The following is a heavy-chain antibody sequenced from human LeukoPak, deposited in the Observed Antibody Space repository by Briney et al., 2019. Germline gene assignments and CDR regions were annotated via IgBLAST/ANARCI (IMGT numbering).Heavy chain of an antibody. CDR1: GGSISSGGYS. D-gene: IGHD1-26*01. Sequence: SETLSLTCAVSGGSISSGGYSWSWIRQPPGKGLGWIGYIYHSGSTYYNPSLKSRVTISVDRSKNQFSLKLSSVTAADTAVYYCARGPSIYHGSYPLWYFDYWGQGTLVTVSS. J-gene: IGHJ4*02. V-gene: IGHV4-30-2*01. CDR2: IYHSGST. CDR3: ARGPSIYHGSYPLWYFDY.